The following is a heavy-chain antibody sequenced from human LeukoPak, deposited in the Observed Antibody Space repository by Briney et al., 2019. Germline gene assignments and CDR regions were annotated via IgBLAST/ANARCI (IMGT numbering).Heavy chain of an antibody. CDR1: GYTFTTYG. Sequence: GASVKVSCKASGYTFTTYGISWVRQAPGQGLDWMGLISAYNGNTNYPQKLQGRVTMTTDTSTSTEYMELRSLRSEDTAVYYCARAGLLWFGELPNWFDRWGQGTLVTVSS. CDR3: ARAGLLWFGELPNWFDR. CDR2: ISAYNGNT. V-gene: IGHV1-18*01. D-gene: IGHD3-10*01. J-gene: IGHJ5*02.